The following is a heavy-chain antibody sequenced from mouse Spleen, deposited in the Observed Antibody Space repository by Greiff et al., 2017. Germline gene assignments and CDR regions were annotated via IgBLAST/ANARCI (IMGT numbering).Heavy chain of an antibody. V-gene: IGHV5-17*02. CDR1: GFTFSSFG. D-gene: IGHD1-2*01. Sequence: EVMLVESGGGLVQPGGSRKLSCAASGFTFSSFGMHWVRQAPEKGLEWVAYISSGSSTIYYADTVKGRFTISRDNPKNTLFLQMTSLRSEDTAMYYCARSYYGYDYAMDYWGQGTSVTVSS. CDR2: ISSGSSTI. J-gene: IGHJ4*01. CDR3: ARSYYGYDYAMDY.